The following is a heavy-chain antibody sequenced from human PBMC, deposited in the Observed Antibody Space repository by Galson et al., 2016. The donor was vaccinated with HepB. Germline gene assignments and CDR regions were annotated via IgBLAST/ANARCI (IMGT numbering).Heavy chain of an antibody. V-gene: IGHV1-69*13. CDR1: GGTFSSYA. CDR2: IINLYGTA. J-gene: IGHJ6*02. CDR3: ARVRDGYNTHFYYGMDV. Sequence: SVKVSCKASGGTFSSYAISWVRQAPGQGLEWMGVIINLYGTANYALKFQGRVTITADESTSTAHMEVSSLRYEDTAVYYCARVRDGYNTHFYYGMDVWGQGTSV. D-gene: IGHD5-24*01.